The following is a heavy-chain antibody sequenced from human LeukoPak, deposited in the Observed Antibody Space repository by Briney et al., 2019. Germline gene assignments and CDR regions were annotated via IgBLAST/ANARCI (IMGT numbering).Heavy chain of an antibody. Sequence: ASVKVSCKASGYTFTSYGISWVRQAPGQGLEWMGWISAYNGNTNYAQKLQGRVTMTTDTSTSTAYMELRSLRSDGTAVYYCARDLHYDSSGYYYVSADYWGQGTLVTVSS. CDR1: GYTFTSYG. CDR2: ISAYNGNT. V-gene: IGHV1-18*01. CDR3: ARDLHYDSSGYYYVSADY. D-gene: IGHD3-22*01. J-gene: IGHJ4*02.